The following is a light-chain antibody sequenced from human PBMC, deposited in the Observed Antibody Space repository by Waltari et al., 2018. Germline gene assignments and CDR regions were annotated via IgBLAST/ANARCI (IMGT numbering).Light chain of an antibody. Sequence: ELVMPQSPATLSLSPRETATRPCRSSQRVNINLPWFQQNPGQPSRLLIYGASTRATGIPARFSGSGSGTEFTLTISSLQSEDFAVYYCQHYNNWPPLYTFGQGTKLEIK. V-gene: IGKV3-15*01. CDR2: GAS. CDR3: QHYNNWPPLYT. CDR1: QRVNIN. J-gene: IGKJ2*01.